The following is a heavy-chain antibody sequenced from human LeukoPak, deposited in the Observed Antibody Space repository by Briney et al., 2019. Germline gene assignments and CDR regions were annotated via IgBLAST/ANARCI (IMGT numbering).Heavy chain of an antibody. CDR3: ARFPHSGSYPLDAFDI. CDR2: IYYSGST. Sequence: SETLSLTCTVSGGSISSYYWGWIRQPPGKGLEWIGSIYYSGSTYYNPSLKSRVTISVDTSKNQFSLKLSSVTAADTAVYYCARFPHSGSYPLDAFDIWGQGTMVTVSS. D-gene: IGHD1-26*01. J-gene: IGHJ3*02. V-gene: IGHV4-39*07. CDR1: GGSISSYY.